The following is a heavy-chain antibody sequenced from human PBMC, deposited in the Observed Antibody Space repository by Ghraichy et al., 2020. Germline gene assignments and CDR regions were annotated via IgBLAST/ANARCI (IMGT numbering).Heavy chain of an antibody. J-gene: IGHJ4*02. D-gene: IGHD6-19*01. Sequence: GGSLRLSCAASGFTFSSYAMSWVRQAPGKGLEWVSAISGSGGSTYYADSVKGRFTISRDNSKNTLYLQMNSLRAEDTAVYYCAKDPEPSPGYSSGWYDYWGQGTLVTVSS. CDR3: AKDPEPSPGYSSGWYDY. CDR2: ISGSGGST. V-gene: IGHV3-23*01. CDR1: GFTFSSYA.